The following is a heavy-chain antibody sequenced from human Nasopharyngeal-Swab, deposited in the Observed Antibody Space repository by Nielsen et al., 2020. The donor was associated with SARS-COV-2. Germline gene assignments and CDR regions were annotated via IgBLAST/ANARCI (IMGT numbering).Heavy chain of an antibody. CDR3: ARGYSYGECFQH. J-gene: IGHJ1*01. CDR1: GGSFNGYY. Sequence: GSLRLSCAVYGGSFNGYYWGWIRQPPGKGLEWIGSIYYSESTYYTPSLKSRVTISVDTSKNQFSLKLNSVTAADTAVYYCARGYSYGECFQHWGQGTLVTVSS. CDR2: IYYSEST. D-gene: IGHD5-18*01. V-gene: IGHV4-34*01.